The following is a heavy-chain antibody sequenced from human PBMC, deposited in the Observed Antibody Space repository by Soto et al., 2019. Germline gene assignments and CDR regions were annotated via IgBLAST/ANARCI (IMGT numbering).Heavy chain of an antibody. CDR2: IYWDDDK. J-gene: IGHJ4*02. CDR3: AHRPSYCSGGSCYSGFDY. V-gene: IGHV2-5*02. CDR1: GCSLSTRGVG. Sequence: ESGPTLVNPTQPLALTCTFSGCSLSTRGVGVGWIRQPPGKALEWLALIYWDDDKRYSPSLKSRLTITKDTSKNQVVLTMTNMDPVDTATYYCAHRPSYCSGGSCYSGFDYWGQGTLVTVSS. D-gene: IGHD2-15*01.